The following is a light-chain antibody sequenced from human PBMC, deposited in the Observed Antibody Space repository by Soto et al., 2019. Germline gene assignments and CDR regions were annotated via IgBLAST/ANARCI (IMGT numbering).Light chain of an antibody. Sequence: SAQGQDTRSLSRKGGATFSLLSSQSVTSNYLAWYQQKPGQAPRLLIFGASIRVTGIPDRCIGSGSGTVCTLTISRQPPEDFAVDYCQQYVMSPTTFGQGTRVEI. CDR3: QQYVMSPTT. J-gene: IGKJ1*01. CDR1: QSVTSNY. V-gene: IGKV3-20*01. CDR2: GAS.